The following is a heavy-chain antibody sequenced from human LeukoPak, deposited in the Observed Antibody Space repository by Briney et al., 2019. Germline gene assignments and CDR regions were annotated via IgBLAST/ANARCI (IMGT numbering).Heavy chain of an antibody. J-gene: IGHJ4*02. CDR2: IYYSGST. D-gene: IGHD3-16*02. V-gene: IGHV4-59*01. CDR1: GGSISSYY. Sequence: SETLSLTCTVSGGSISSYYWSWIRQPPGKGLEWIGYIYYSGSTNYNPSLKSRVTISVDTSKNQFSLKLSSVTAADTAVYYCAGALRLGELSPKAVDYWGQGTLVTVSS. CDR3: AGALRLGELSPKAVDY.